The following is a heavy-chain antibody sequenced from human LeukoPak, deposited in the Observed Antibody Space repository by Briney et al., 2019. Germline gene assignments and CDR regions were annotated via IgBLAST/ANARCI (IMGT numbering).Heavy chain of an antibody. CDR3: ARAGYYDSSDYFGSNAFDI. V-gene: IGHV4-4*02. CDR1: GGSISSSNW. Sequence: PSGTLSLTCAVSGGSISSSNWWSWVRQPPGKGLEWIGEIYHSGSTNYNPSLKSRVTISVDKSKNQFSLKLSSVTAADTAVYYCARAGYYDSSDYFGSNAFDIWGQGTMVTVSS. J-gene: IGHJ3*02. D-gene: IGHD3-22*01. CDR2: IYHSGST.